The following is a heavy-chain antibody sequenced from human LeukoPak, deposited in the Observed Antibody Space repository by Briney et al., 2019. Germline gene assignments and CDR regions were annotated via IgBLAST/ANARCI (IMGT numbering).Heavy chain of an antibody. CDR1: GDSITGYY. D-gene: IGHD2-2*01. Sequence: SETLSLTCTVSGDSITGYYWIWVRQPPGKGLEWIGHIYSSESTDYNPSLKSRVSISVDTSKNHFSLKLNSVTAADTAVYYSARDSSAKFDYWGQGILVTVSS. V-gene: IGHV4-59*01. CDR3: ARDSSAKFDY. J-gene: IGHJ4*02. CDR2: IYSSEST.